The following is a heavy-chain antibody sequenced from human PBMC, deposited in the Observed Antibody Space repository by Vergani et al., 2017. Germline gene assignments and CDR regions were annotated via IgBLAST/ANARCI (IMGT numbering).Heavy chain of an antibody. CDR2: IYYDGSKK. D-gene: IGHD2/OR15-2a*01. J-gene: IGHJ6*03. Sequence: QVQLVESGGGVVQPGRSLRLSCTSSGFTFSTYSMHWVRQAPGKGLEWVAIIYYDGSKKYYADSVKGRFPISRDNSRNTLDLRMSSLRAEDTAIYYCVREGSYCSSTTCPNPSYVYYYHMDVWGEGTTVTVSS. CDR1: GFTFSTYS. V-gene: IGHV3-33*01. CDR3: VREGSYCSSTTCPNPSYVYYYHMDV.